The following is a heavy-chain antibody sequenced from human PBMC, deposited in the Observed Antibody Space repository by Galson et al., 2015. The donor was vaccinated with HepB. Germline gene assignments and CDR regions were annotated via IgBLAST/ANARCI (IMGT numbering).Heavy chain of an antibody. CDR3: ARGGDYGDLSGDAFDI. D-gene: IGHD4-17*01. Sequence: SVKVSCKASGYTFTGYYMHWVRQAPGQGLEWMGRINPNSGGTNYAQKFQGRVTMTRDTSISTAYMELSRLRSDDTVVYYCARGGDYGDLSGDAFDIWGQGTMVTVSS. CDR2: INPNSGGT. CDR1: GYTFTGYY. J-gene: IGHJ3*02. V-gene: IGHV1-2*05.